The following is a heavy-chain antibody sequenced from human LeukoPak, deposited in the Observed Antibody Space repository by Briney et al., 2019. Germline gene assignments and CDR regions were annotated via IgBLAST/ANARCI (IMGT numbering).Heavy chain of an antibody. J-gene: IGHJ4*02. CDR2: INHSGST. D-gene: IGHD5-18*01. V-gene: IGHV4-34*01. CDR1: GGSFSGYY. Sequence: SETLSLTCAVYGGSFSGYYWSWIRQPPGKGLEWIGEINHSGSTNYNPSLKSRVTISVDTSKNQFSLKLSSVTAADTAVYYCARGVRYTAIDYWGQGTLVTVSS. CDR3: ARGVRYTAIDY.